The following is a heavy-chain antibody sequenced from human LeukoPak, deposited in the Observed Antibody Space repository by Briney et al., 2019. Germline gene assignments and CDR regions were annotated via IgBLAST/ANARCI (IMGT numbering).Heavy chain of an antibody. Sequence: SETLSLTCAVYGGSFSGYYWSWIRQPPGKGLEWIGEINHSGSTNYNPSLKSRVTISVDTSKNQFSLKLSSVTAADTAVYYCARVTAARPRVGSSWGPYGALIDYWGQGTLVTVSS. D-gene: IGHD6-13*01. CDR1: GGSFSGYY. CDR3: ARVTAARPRVGSSWGPYGALIDY. V-gene: IGHV4-34*01. J-gene: IGHJ4*02. CDR2: INHSGST.